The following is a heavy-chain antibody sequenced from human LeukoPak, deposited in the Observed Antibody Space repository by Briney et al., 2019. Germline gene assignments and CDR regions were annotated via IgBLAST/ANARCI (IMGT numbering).Heavy chain of an antibody. D-gene: IGHD2-8*02. CDR2: ISGSGDST. Sequence: GGSLRLSCAASGFTLSNYGMSWVRQAPGKGLEWVSGISGSGDSTYYADSVKGRFTISRDNSKNTLYLQMNSLRAEDTAVYYCATYRQVLLPFESWGQGTLVTVSS. CDR3: ATYRQVLLPFES. CDR1: GFTLSNYG. V-gene: IGHV3-23*01. J-gene: IGHJ4*02.